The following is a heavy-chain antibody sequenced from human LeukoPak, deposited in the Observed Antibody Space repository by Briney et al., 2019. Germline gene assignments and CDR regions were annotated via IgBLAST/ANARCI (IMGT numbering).Heavy chain of an antibody. V-gene: IGHV1-69*05. D-gene: IGHD3-22*01. CDR3: ARDSYDSSGYFSQDAFDI. Sequence: SVKVSCKASGGTFSSYAISWVRQAPGQGLEWMGGNIPIFGTANYAQKFQGRVTITTDESTSTAYMELSSLRSEDTAVYYCARDSYDSSGYFSQDAFDIWGQGTMVTVSS. CDR1: GGTFSSYA. J-gene: IGHJ3*02. CDR2: NIPIFGTA.